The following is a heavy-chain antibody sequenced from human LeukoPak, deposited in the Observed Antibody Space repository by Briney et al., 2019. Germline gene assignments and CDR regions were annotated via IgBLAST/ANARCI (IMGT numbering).Heavy chain of an antibody. CDR2: ISHSGSN. CDR1: GYSITSGYY. CDR3: ARDPVGGRPRDY. V-gene: IGHV4-38-2*02. J-gene: IGHJ4*02. D-gene: IGHD6-6*01. Sequence: SETLSLTCTVSGYSITSGYYWGWIRQSPGKGLEWIGSISHSGSNNYNPSLKSRVTISVDTSKNQFSLKLSSVTAADTAVYYCARDPVGGRPRDYWGQGTLVTVSS.